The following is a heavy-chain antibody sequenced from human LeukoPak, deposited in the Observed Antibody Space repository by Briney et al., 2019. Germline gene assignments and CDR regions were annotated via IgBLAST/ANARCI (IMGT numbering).Heavy chain of an antibody. D-gene: IGHD3-3*01. CDR3: ASYYDFWSGSSYGMDV. J-gene: IGHJ6*02. CDR2: INHSGST. CDR1: GVSFSGYY. Sequence: PSETLSLTCAVYGVSFSGYYCSWIRQPPGQRLEWFGEINHSGSTNYNPSLKSRATISVDMSKNQFSLKLSSVTAADTAVYYCASYYDFWSGSSYGMDVWGQGTTVTVSS. V-gene: IGHV4-34*01.